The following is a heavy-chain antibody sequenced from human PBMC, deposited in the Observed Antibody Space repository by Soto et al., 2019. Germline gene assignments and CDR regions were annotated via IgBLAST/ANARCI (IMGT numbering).Heavy chain of an antibody. Sequence: PGGSLRLSCAASGFTFSDYYMSWIRQAPGKGLEWVSYISSSGSTIYYADSVKGRFTISRDNAKNSLHLQMNSLRAEDTAVYYCARDGAYYDILTGYSYYYYMDVWGKGTTVTVSS. CDR3: ARDGAYYDILTGYSYYYYMDV. CDR1: GFTFSDYY. CDR2: ISSSGSTI. V-gene: IGHV3-11*01. D-gene: IGHD3-9*01. J-gene: IGHJ6*03.